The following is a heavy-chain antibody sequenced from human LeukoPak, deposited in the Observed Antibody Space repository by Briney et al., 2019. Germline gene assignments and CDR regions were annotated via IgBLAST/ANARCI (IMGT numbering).Heavy chain of an antibody. D-gene: IGHD4/OR15-4a*01. J-gene: IGHJ6*02. CDR2: INTNTGNP. CDR3: ARDWTMAFYYYYGMDV. CDR1: GYTFTSYA. V-gene: IGHV7-4-1*02. Sequence: EASVKVSCKASGYTFTSYAMNWVRQAPGQGLEWMGWINTNTGNPTYAQGFTGRFVFSLDTSVSTAYLQISSLKAEDTAVYYCARDWTMAFYYYYGMDVWGQGTTVTVSS.